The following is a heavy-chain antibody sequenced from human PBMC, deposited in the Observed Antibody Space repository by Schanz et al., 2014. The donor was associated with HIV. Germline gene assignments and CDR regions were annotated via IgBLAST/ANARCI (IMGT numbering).Heavy chain of an antibody. Sequence: VQLVESGGGVVQPGRSLRLSCAASGFTFNSYGMHWVRQAPGKGLEWVANIKEDGSEKYHADSVKGRFTISRDNAKNSLFLQMESLRAEDTAVYYCARDGGEVWGQGTTVTVSS. V-gene: IGHV3-7*01. CDR1: GFTFNSYG. CDR3: ARDGGEV. J-gene: IGHJ6*02. CDR2: IKEDGSEK. D-gene: IGHD3-16*01.